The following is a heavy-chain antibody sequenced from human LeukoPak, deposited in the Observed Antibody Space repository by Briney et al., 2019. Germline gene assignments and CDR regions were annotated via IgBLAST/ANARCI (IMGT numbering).Heavy chain of an antibody. CDR3: ARDQGGYSGYGAWWFDP. CDR1: GYTFTGDY. V-gene: IGHV1-2*02. J-gene: IGHJ5*02. CDR2: INLNSGGT. D-gene: IGHD5-12*01. Sequence: ASVKVSCKASGYTFTGDYMHWVRQAPGQGLEWMGWINLNSGGTKYAQKFQGRVTMTRDTSISTAYMELSRLRSDDTAVYYCARDQGGYSGYGAWWFDPWGQGTLVTVSS.